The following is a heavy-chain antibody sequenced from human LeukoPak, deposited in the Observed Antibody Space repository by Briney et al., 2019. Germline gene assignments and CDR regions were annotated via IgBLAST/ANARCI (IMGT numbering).Heavy chain of an antibody. CDR2: INHSGST. J-gene: IGHJ3*02. CDR1: GFTFSSYA. Sequence: GSLRLSCAASGFTFSSYAMSWLRQPPGKGLEWIGDINHSGSTNYNPSLKSRVTRSVDTSKNQLYLRLSSVTAADTAVYYCARGMIVAQQPNDAFDIWGQGTMVTVSS. D-gene: IGHD3-22*01. V-gene: IGHV4-34*01. CDR3: ARGMIVAQQPNDAFDI.